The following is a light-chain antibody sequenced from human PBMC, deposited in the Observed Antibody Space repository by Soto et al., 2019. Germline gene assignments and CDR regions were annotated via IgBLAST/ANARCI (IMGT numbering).Light chain of an antibody. Sequence: EIVLTQSPGTLSLSPGERATLSCRASQSVISTYLAWYQQKPGQAPRLLINGASSRATGIPDRFSGSGSGTDFTLTISRLEPEDFAVYYCQQYGSSPITFGQGTRLEIK. CDR1: QSVISTY. CDR3: QQYGSSPIT. V-gene: IGKV3-20*01. CDR2: GAS. J-gene: IGKJ5*01.